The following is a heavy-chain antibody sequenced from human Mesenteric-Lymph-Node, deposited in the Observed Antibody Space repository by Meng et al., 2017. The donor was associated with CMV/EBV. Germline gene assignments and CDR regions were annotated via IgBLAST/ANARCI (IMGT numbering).Heavy chain of an antibody. CDR2: INPYNGDT. CDR1: GYGFPGNF. D-gene: IGHD3-22*01. CDR3: ARGYYDDNGYPLDS. J-gene: IGHJ4*02. V-gene: IGHV1-2*06. Sequence: ASVKVSCKASGYGFPGNFIHWIRQAPGQGLEWMGRINPYNGDTKYAQKFQGRVTMTRDTSISTAYMELSRLTYGDTAIYYCARGYYDDNGYPLDSWGQGTLVTVSS.